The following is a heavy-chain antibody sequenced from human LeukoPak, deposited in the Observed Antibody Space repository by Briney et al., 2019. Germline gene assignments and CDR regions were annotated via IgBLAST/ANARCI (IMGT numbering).Heavy chain of an antibody. D-gene: IGHD2/OR15-2a*01. CDR3: AKAADQYYYYYFYYMDV. CDR2: TSFGGSSK. CDR1: GFTFSSYG. J-gene: IGHJ6*03. V-gene: IGHV3-30*18. Sequence: HPAGSLRLSCAASGFTFSSYGMDWVRHAPGNGREGGAITSFGGSSKDYADSVKGRFTISRDNSKNTLYLQMSSLGVEDTAVYYCAKAADQYYYYYFYYMDVWGKGTTVTVSS.